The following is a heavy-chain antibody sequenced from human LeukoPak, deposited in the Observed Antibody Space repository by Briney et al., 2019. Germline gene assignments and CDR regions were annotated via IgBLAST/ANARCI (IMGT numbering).Heavy chain of an antibody. Sequence: GGSLRLSCAASGFTFSSYGMHWVRQAPGKGLEWVAVISYDGSNKYYADSVKGRFTISGDNSKNTLYLQMNSLRAEDTAVYYCAKETLYCSSTSCYSYFDYWGQGTLVSVSS. CDR3: AKETLYCSSTSCYSYFDY. J-gene: IGHJ4*02. D-gene: IGHD2-2*01. CDR2: ISYDGSNK. V-gene: IGHV3-30*18. CDR1: GFTFSSYG.